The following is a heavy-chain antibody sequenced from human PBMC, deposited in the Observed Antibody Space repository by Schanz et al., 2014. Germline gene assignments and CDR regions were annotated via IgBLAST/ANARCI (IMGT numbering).Heavy chain of an antibody. CDR1: GGSFSGYY. J-gene: IGHJ4*02. Sequence: QVQLQQWGAGLLKPSETLSLTCAVYGGSFSGYYWSWIRQPPGKGLEWIGEINHSGSTNYNPSLKRGCTIPVNKSKNHFPLKVRLVTAADTAVYYCARARGSNRGPRKYYFDYWGQGTLVTVSS. V-gene: IGHV4-34*01. CDR2: INHSGST. CDR3: ARARGSNRGPRKYYFDY.